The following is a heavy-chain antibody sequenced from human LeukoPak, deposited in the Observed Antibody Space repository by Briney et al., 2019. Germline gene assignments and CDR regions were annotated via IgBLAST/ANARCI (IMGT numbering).Heavy chain of an antibody. CDR1: GFTFDDYA. CDR2: ISWNSGSI. Sequence: GGSLRLSCAASGFTFDDYAMHWVRQAPGKGLEWVSGISWNSGSIGYADSVKGRFTISRDNAKNSLYLQMSSLRPEDTAVYYCARGSGWLKDHWGQGTLVTVSS. D-gene: IGHD6-19*01. V-gene: IGHV3-9*01. J-gene: IGHJ4*02. CDR3: ARGSGWLKDH.